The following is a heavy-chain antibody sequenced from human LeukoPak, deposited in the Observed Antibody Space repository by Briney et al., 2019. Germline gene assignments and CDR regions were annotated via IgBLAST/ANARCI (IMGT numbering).Heavy chain of an antibody. CDR1: GFTFSSYG. Sequence: GRSLRLSCAASGFTFSSYGMHWVRQAPGKGLEWVAVLLYDGNNKYDADSVKGRFTISRDNSKNTLYLQMNCLRAEDTAVYYCARDFYEQWLVRYYFDYWGQGTLVTVSS. D-gene: IGHD6-19*01. J-gene: IGHJ4*02. V-gene: IGHV3-33*01. CDR2: LLYDGNNK. CDR3: ARDFYEQWLVRYYFDY.